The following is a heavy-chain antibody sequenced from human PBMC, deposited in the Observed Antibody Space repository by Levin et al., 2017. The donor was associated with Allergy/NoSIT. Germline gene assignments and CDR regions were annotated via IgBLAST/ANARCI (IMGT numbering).Heavy chain of an antibody. V-gene: IGHV4-59*01. J-gene: IGHJ6*02. CDR3: ATVPVYGLDV. Sequence: SETLSLTCTVSGAFISNYYWSWIRQPPGKGLEWIGYISSSGSTIYNPSLDSRTIISVDMAKNHFSLRLRSVTAADTAVYYCATVPVYGLDVWGQGTTVTVS. CDR2: ISSSGST. CDR1: GAFISNYY.